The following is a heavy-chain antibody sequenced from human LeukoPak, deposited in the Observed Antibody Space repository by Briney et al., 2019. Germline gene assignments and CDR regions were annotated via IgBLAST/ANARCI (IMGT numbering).Heavy chain of an antibody. CDR1: GFTFSTYG. V-gene: IGHV1-8*02. D-gene: IGHD1-26*01. CDR3: TREWDH. Sequence: GGSLKISCAASGFTFSTYGVNWVRQASGQGLEWMSYINPDSGDTGYAREVKGRLTVTRDNSITTVYLEMDSLTAADTAVYYCTREWDHWGLGTLVTVSS. CDR2: INPDSGDT. J-gene: IGHJ4*02.